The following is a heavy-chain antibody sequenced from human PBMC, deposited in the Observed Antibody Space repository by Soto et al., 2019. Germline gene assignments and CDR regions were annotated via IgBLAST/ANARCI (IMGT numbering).Heavy chain of an antibody. V-gene: IGHV4-59*08. Sequence: QVQLQESGPGLVKPSETLSLTCTVSGGSISSYYWSWIRQPPGKGLEWIGYIYYSGSTNYNPSLRRRVAIQVDTSRNQFSLKLSSVTAADTAVYYCARLGNWFDPWGQGTLVTVSS. CDR3: ARLGNWFDP. CDR1: GGSISSYY. CDR2: IYYSGST. D-gene: IGHD3-16*01. J-gene: IGHJ5*02.